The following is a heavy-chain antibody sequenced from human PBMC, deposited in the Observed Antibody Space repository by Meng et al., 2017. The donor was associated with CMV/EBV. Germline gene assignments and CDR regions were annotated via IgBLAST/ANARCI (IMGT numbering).Heavy chain of an antibody. Sequence: LSCAASGFTFSGYWMNWVRQAPGKGLVWVSRINSDGSSTSYADSVKGRFTISRDNAKNSLYLQMNSLRAEDTAVYYCASEVGATSRGGQGTLVTVSS. V-gene: IGHV3-74*01. CDR3: ASEVGATSR. CDR1: GFTFSGYW. D-gene: IGHD1-26*01. J-gene: IGHJ4*02. CDR2: INSDGSST.